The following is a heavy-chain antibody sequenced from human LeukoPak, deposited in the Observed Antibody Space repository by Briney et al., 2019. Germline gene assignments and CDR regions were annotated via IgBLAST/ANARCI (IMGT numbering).Heavy chain of an antibody. CDR3: ARVVDYYDRSGPRGWDAFDT. V-gene: IGHV7-4-1*02. Sequence: VASVKVSCKASGYTFTTYAMNWVRQAPGQGLEWMGWINTNSGNPTYAQGFTGRFVFSLDTSVSTAYLKISSLKAEDTAVYYCARVVDYYDRSGPRGWDAFDTWGQGTMVTVSS. CDR2: INTNSGNP. J-gene: IGHJ3*02. D-gene: IGHD3-22*01. CDR1: GYTFTTYA.